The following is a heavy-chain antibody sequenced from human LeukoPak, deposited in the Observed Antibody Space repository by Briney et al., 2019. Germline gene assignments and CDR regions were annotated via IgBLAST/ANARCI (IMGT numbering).Heavy chain of an antibody. Sequence: ASVKVSCKASGYTFTSYDINWVRQATGQGLEWMGWMNPNSGNTGYAQKFQGRVTMTRNTSISTAYMELSSLRSEDTAVYYCARGRRLWITGSKAKYYFDYWGQGTLVTVSS. D-gene: IGHD1-20*01. J-gene: IGHJ4*02. CDR3: ARGRRLWITGSKAKYYFDY. CDR2: MNPNSGNT. V-gene: IGHV1-8*01. CDR1: GYTFTSYD.